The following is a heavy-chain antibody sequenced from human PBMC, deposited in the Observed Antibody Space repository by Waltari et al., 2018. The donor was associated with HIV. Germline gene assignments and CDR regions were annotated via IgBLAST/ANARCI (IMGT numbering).Heavy chain of an antibody. Sequence: EVQLLESGGGLVQPGGSLRLSCAASGFTFSSYAMSWVRQAPGKGLEWVSAISGSGGSTYYADSVKGRFTISRDNSKNTLYLQMNSLRAEDTAVYYCAKEGRYDYVWGSYRYTPFQYWGQGTLVTVSS. D-gene: IGHD3-16*02. J-gene: IGHJ4*02. V-gene: IGHV3-23*01. CDR3: AKEGRYDYVWGSYRYTPFQY. CDR2: ISGSGGST. CDR1: GFTFSSYA.